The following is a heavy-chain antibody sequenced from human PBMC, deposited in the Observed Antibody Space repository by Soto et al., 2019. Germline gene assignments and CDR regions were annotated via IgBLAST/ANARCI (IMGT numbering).Heavy chain of an antibody. D-gene: IGHD3-22*01. Sequence: PSETQSLTCTVSGGSISTSSYYWGWIRQPPGKGLEWIGTIYYSGSTYYNPSLKSRVTISVDTSKNQFSLKLSSVTAADTAVYYCARLDYYDKSGFDYWGQGTLVTVSS. CDR1: GGSISTSSYY. CDR3: ARLDYYDKSGFDY. J-gene: IGHJ4*02. CDR2: IYYSGST. V-gene: IGHV4-39*01.